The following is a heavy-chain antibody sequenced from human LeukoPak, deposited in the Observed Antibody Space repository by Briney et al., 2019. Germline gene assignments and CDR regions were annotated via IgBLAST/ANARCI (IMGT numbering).Heavy chain of an antibody. J-gene: IGHJ4*02. CDR2: ISYDGSNK. Sequence: AGGSLRLSCAASGFTFSSYDMSWVRQAPGKGLEWVAVISYDGSNKYYADSVKGRFTISRDNSKNTLYLQMNSLRAEDTAVYYCAKVGAAVPIDYWGQGTLVTVSS. CDR3: AKVGAAVPIDY. CDR1: GFTFSSYD. V-gene: IGHV3-30*18. D-gene: IGHD1-26*01.